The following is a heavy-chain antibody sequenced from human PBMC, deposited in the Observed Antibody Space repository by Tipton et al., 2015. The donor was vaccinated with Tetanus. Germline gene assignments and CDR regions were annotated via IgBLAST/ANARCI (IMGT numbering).Heavy chain of an antibody. Sequence: LRLSCAVYGGSFSGYYWSWIRQPPGKGLEWIGESNHSGSTNYSPSLKSRVTISVDTSKNLFSLKLSSVTAADTAVYYCARGRRIQLWNDAFDIWSQGTMVTVSS. CDR3: ARGRRIQLWNDAFDI. V-gene: IGHV4-34*01. CDR2: SNHSGST. J-gene: IGHJ3*02. CDR1: GGSFSGYY. D-gene: IGHD5-18*01.